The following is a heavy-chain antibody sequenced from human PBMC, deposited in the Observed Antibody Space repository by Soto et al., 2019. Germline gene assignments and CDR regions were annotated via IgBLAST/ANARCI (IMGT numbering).Heavy chain of an antibody. CDR2: IYHSGST. J-gene: IGHJ4*02. Sequence: SETLSLTCAVSGGSISSGGYSWSWIRQPPGNGLEWIGYIYHSGSTYYNPSLKSRVTISVDRSKNQFSLKLSSVTAADTAVYYCASNRGGSPTISDYWGQGTLVTVAS. D-gene: IGHD1-26*01. CDR3: ASNRGGSPTISDY. CDR1: GGSISSGGYS. V-gene: IGHV4-30-2*01.